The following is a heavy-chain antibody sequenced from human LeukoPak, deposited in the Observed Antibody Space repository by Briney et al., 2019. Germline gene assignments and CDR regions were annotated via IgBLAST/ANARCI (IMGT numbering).Heavy chain of an antibody. D-gene: IGHD3-10*01. V-gene: IGHV3-48*01. CDR2: ISSSSSTI. J-gene: IGHJ6*02. Sequence: PGGSLRLSCAASGFTFSSYSMNWVRQAPGKGLEWVSYISSSSSTIYYAYSVKGRFTISRDNAKNSLYLQMNSLRAEDTAVYYCARSRRRAWFGELLSSPYGMDVWGQGTTVTVSS. CDR1: GFTFSSYS. CDR3: ARSRRRAWFGELLSSPYGMDV.